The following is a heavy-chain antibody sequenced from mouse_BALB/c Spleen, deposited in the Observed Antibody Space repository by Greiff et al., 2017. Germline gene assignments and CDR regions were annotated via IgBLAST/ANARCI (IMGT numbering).Heavy chain of an antibody. Sequence: DVQLQESGPGLVKPSQSLSLTCTVTGYSITSDYAWNWIRQFPGNKLEWMGYISYSGSTSYNPSLKSRISITRDTSKNQFFLQLNSVTTEDTATYYCARGVLGRAFAYWGQGTLVTVSA. J-gene: IGHJ3*01. D-gene: IGHD4-1*01. CDR2: ISYSGST. V-gene: IGHV3-2*02. CDR3: ARGVLGRAFAY. CDR1: GYSITSDYA.